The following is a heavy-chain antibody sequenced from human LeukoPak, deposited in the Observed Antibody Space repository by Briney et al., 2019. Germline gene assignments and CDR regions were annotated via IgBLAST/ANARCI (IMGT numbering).Heavy chain of an antibody. J-gene: IGHJ4*02. CDR2: IFSSGLT. D-gene: IGHD3-16*01. CDR1: GGSINNYY. Sequence: SETLSLTCSVSGGSINNYYWDWIRQPPGKGLEWIGYIFSSGLTKYNPSLKSRVTISVDTSNNQFSLKLNSVTAADTALYYCAWGESYFAYWGQGALVTASS. V-gene: IGHV4-59*01. CDR3: AWGESYFAY.